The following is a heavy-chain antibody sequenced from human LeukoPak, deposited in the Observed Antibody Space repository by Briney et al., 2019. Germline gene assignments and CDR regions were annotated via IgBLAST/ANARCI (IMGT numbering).Heavy chain of an antibody. D-gene: IGHD3-10*01. CDR1: GFTFSYYD. Sequence: GSLRLSCAASGFTFSYYDMHWVRQATGKGLEWVSVIAIGGGTYYAASVEGRFTISRENAKNSVYLQMSSLRAGDTAVYYCARGLPGVRGVDYVFDIWGQGTMVTVSS. V-gene: IGHV3-13*04. CDR3: ARGLPGVRGVDYVFDI. J-gene: IGHJ3*02. CDR2: IAIGGGT.